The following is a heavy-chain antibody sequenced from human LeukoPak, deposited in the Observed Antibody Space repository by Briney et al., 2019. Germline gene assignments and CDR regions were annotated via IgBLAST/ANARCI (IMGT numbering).Heavy chain of an antibody. CDR2: SRGRGHSFIT. CDR1: GFILSDYY. Sequence: GGSLILSCASSGFILSDYYMDWVRQAPGKGLEWVGRSRGRGHSFITEYAASVKGRFTISRDNSQSALFLQMNSLQTEDTAVYYCARGSGDYRDTNYYGMDVWGLGTTVSVSS. CDR3: ARGSGDYRDTNYYGMDV. V-gene: IGHV3-72*01. J-gene: IGHJ6*02. D-gene: IGHD3-3*01.